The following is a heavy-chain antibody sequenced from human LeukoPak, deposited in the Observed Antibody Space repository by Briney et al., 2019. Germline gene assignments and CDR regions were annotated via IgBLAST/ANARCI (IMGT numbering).Heavy chain of an antibody. V-gene: IGHV1-3*01. Sequence: ASVKVSCKASGYTFTSYAMHWVRQAPGQRLEWMGWINAGNGNTKYSQKFQGRVTITRDTSASTAYMELSSLRSEDTAVYYCARELIVGATRYYYYGMDVWGQGTTVTVSS. CDR3: ARELIVGATRYYYYGMDV. CDR2: INAGNGNT. D-gene: IGHD1-26*01. J-gene: IGHJ6*02. CDR1: GYTFTSYA.